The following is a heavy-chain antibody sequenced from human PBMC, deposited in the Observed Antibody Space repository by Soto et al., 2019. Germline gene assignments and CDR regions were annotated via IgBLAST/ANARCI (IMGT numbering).Heavy chain of an antibody. J-gene: IGHJ4*02. CDR2: ISGTGGNT. D-gene: IGHD1-7*01. Sequence: PAGSLRLSCAASGSTFSNYAMSWVRQAPGKGLEWISAISGTGGNTFYADSVKGRFTISRDNSENTLYLQMNSLRAEDTAVYYCAKVVTGTPDYWGQGTLVTVSS. CDR3: AKVVTGTPDY. CDR1: GSTFSNYA. V-gene: IGHV3-23*01.